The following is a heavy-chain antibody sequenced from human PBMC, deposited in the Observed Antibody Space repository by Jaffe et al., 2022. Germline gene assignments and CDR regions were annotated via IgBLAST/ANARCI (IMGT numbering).Heavy chain of an antibody. CDR3: AKDGNWNYVSYFDY. J-gene: IGHJ4*02. CDR1: GFTFDDYT. D-gene: IGHD1-7*01. Sequence: EVQLVESGGVVVQPGGSLRLSCAASGFTFDDYTMHWVRQAPGKGLEWVSLISWDGGSTYYADSVKGRFTISRDNSKNSLYLQMNSLRTEDTALYYCAKDGNWNYVSYFDYWGQGTLVTVSS. V-gene: IGHV3-43*01. CDR2: ISWDGGST.